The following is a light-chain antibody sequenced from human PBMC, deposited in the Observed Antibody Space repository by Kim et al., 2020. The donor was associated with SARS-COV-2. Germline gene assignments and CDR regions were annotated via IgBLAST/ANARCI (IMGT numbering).Light chain of an antibody. CDR1: QSVSSSY. J-gene: IGKJ1*01. CDR3: QQYGGSVWT. Sequence: SAGERAPLSCRASQSVSSSYLAWYQQKPGQAPRLLIYAASSRATGIPDRFSGSGSGTDFTLTISRLEPEDFAVYYCQQYGGSVWTFGQGTKVDIK. CDR2: AAS. V-gene: IGKV3-20*01.